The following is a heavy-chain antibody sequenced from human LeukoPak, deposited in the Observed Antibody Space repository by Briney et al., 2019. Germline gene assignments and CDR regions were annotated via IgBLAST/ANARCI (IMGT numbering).Heavy chain of an antibody. V-gene: IGHV3-74*01. J-gene: IGHJ4*02. CDR3: VSFYETY. Sequence: GGSLRLSCAASGNYWMHWVRQAPGKGLVWVSHINSDGSWTSYADSVKGRFTISKDNAKTTVYLQMNNLRAEDTAVYYCVSFYETYWGRGTLVTVSS. CDR2: INSDGSWT. D-gene: IGHD2-2*01. CDR1: GNYW.